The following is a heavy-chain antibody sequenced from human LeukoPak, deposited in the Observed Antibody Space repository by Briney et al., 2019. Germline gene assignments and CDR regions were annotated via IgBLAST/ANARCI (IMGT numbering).Heavy chain of an antibody. J-gene: IGHJ6*04. Sequence: GGSLRLSCAASGFTFSDYYMSWIRQAPGKGLEWVACISSSGSTIYYADSVKGRFTISRDNAKNSLYLQMNSLRAEDTAVYYCASTGEESAVLRCFLFWGKGTTVTISS. CDR3: ASTGEESAVLRCFLF. D-gene: IGHD3-9*01. CDR1: GFTFSDYY. CDR2: ISSSGSTI. V-gene: IGHV3-11*04.